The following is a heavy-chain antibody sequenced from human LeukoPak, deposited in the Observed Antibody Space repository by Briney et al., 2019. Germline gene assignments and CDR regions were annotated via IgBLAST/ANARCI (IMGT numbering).Heavy chain of an antibody. V-gene: IGHV4-59*08. J-gene: IGHJ3*02. D-gene: IGHD3-22*01. CDR1: GGSISSYY. CDR3: ASTPRVTYDSSGYSDAFDI. CDR2: IYYSGST. Sequence: SETLSLTCTASGGSISSYYWSWIRQPPGKGLEWIGYIYYSGSTNYNPSLKSRVTISVDTSKNQFSLKLSSVTAADTAVYYCASTPRVTYDSSGYSDAFDIWGQGTMVTVSS.